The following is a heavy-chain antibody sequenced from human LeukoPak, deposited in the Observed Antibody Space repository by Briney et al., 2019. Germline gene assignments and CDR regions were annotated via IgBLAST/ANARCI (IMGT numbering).Heavy chain of an antibody. J-gene: IGHJ3*02. CDR2: IYSGGST. CDR3: ASSLAYCGGDCLGDAFDI. D-gene: IGHD2-21*02. CDR1: GFTVSSNY. V-gene: IGHV3-53*01. Sequence: GGSLRLSCAASGFTVSSNYMSWVRQAPGKGLEWVSVIYSGGSTYYADSVKGRFTISRDNSKNTLYLQMNSLRAEDTAVYYCASSLAYCGGDCLGDAFDIWGQGTMVTVSS.